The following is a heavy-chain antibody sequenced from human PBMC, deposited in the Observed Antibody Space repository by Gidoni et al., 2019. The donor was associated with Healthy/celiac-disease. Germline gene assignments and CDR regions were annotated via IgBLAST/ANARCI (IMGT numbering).Heavy chain of an antibody. V-gene: IGHV4-34*01. CDR2: INHSGST. CDR3: ARGGGSSSFVYFDY. J-gene: IGHJ4*02. CDR1: GGSFSGYY. Sequence: QVQLQQWGAGLLKPSETLSLTCAVYGGSFSGYYWSWIRQPPGKGLEWIGEINHSGSTNYNPSLKSRVTISVDTSKNQFSLKLSSVTAADTAVYYCARGGGSSSFVYFDYWGQGTLVTVSS. D-gene: IGHD6-13*01.